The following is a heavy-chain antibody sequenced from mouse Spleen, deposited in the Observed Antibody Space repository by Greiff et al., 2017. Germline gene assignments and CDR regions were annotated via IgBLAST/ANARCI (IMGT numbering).Heavy chain of an antibody. CDR3: ARGAHYGSGPGY. CDR2: IRNKAYGYTT. Sequence: EVMLVESGGGLVQPGDSLSLSCEASGFTFTDYYMNWVRQPPGKALEWLGFIRNKAYGYTTEYSDSVKGRFTMSRDNSQSILYLQLNALRADDSATHYCARGAHYGSGPGYWGQRTTLTRSP. J-gene: IGHJ2*01. D-gene: IGHD1-1*01. CDR1: GFTFTDYY. V-gene: IGHV7-3*01.